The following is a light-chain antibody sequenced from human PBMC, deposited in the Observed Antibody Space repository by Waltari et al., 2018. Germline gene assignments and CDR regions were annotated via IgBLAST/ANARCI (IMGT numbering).Light chain of an antibody. CDR2: DVY. J-gene: IGLJ2*01. CDR1: GSDVGGYDY. CDR3: SSYTSSGVV. Sequence: QSALTQPASVSGSPGQAIIISCTGTGSDVGGYDYVSWYQQYPGKAPRLIIYDVYNLPSGVCHRFSGSKSDNTASLTISGLQAEDESVYYCSSYTSSGVVFGGGTKLTVL. V-gene: IGLV2-14*01.